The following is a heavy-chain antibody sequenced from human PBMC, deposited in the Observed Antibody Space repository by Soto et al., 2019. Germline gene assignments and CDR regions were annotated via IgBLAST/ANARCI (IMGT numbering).Heavy chain of an antibody. CDR2: TYYRSKWYY. CDR1: GDSXSSNHAT. V-gene: IGHV6-1*01. Sequence: PSQTLSLTCAISGDSXSSNHATWDWIRQSPSRGLEWLGRTYYRSKWYYDYALSVKSRITINPDTSNNQLSLQLNSVTPEDTAVYYCARFGEAVAGTGYYFGMDVWGQGTTVTVSS. D-gene: IGHD6-19*01. CDR3: ARFGEAVAGTGYYFGMDV. J-gene: IGHJ6*02.